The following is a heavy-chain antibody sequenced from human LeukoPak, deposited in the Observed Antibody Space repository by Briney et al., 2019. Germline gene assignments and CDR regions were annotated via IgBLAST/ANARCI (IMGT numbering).Heavy chain of an antibody. J-gene: IGHJ4*02. CDR1: GFTFSSYA. CDR3: ARGAYCGGDCYSYFDY. V-gene: IGHV3-21*01. Sequence: AGGSLRLSCAASGFTFSSYAMSWVRQAPGKGLEWVSSISSSSSYIYYADSVKGRFTISRDNAKNSLYLQMNSLRAEDTAVYYCARGAYCGGDCYSYFDYWGQGTLVTVSS. CDR2: ISSSSSYI. D-gene: IGHD2-21*02.